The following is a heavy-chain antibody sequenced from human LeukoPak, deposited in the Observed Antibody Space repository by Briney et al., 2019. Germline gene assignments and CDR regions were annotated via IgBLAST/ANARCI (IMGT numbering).Heavy chain of an antibody. V-gene: IGHV3-30-3*01. CDR1: GFTFSSYA. CDR2: ISYDGSNK. Sequence: PGGSLRLSCAASGFTFSSYAMHWVRQAPGKGLEWVAVISYDGSNKYYADSVKGRFTISRDNSKDTLYLQMNSLRAEDTAVYYCARDLYRDVWGSYRYYYFQHWGQGTPVTVSS. J-gene: IGHJ1*01. CDR3: ARDLYRDVWGSYRYYYFQH. D-gene: IGHD3-16*02.